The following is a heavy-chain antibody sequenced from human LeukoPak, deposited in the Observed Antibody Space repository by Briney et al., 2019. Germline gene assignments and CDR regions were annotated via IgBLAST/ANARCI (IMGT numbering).Heavy chain of an antibody. D-gene: IGHD3-22*01. V-gene: IGHV4-4*07. Sequence: PSETLSLTCTVSGGSISSDYWSWIRQPAGKGLEWIGRIYTSGSTSYTPSLESRVTMSVDTSKHQISLRLSSVTAADTAVCYCAREGYDSSGYYAFGYWGQGTLVTVSS. CDR1: GGSISSDY. CDR2: IYTSGST. CDR3: AREGYDSSGYYAFGY. J-gene: IGHJ4*02.